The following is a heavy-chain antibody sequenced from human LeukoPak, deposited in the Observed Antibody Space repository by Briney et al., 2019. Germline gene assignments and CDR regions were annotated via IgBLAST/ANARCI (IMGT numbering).Heavy chain of an antibody. CDR2: IYPRDGST. D-gene: IGHD6-6*01. J-gene: IGHJ4*02. Sequence: ASVKVSCKASGYIFTSNYIHWVRQAPGQGLEWMGTIYPRDGSTSYAQRFQDRVTVTRDTSTSTVHMELSGLRSEDTAVYYCARDWRLGSIADNWGQGTLVTVSS. CDR1: GYIFTSNY. V-gene: IGHV1-46*01. CDR3: ARDWRLGSIADN.